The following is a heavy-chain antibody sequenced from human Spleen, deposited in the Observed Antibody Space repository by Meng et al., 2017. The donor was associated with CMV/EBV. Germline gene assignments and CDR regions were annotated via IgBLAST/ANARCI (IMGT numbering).Heavy chain of an antibody. V-gene: IGHV3-9*01. D-gene: IGHD6-13*01. Sequence: SLRLSCAASGFTFDDYAMHWVRQAPGKGLEWVSGISWNSGSIGYADSVKGRFTISRDNAKNSLYLQMNSLRAEDTAFYYCAKFFGSSSFDYWGQGTLVTVSS. CDR3: AKFFGSSSFDY. CDR2: ISWNSGSI. CDR1: GFTFDDYA. J-gene: IGHJ4*02.